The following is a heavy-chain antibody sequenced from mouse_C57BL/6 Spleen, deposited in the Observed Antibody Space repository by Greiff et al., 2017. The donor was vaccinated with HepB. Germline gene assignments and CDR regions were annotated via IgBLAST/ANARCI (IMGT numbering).Heavy chain of an antibody. CDR2: IYPGSGNT. J-gene: IGHJ1*03. CDR3: AGLRRREYFDV. V-gene: IGHV1-76*01. CDR1: GYTFTDYY. D-gene: IGHD2-4*01. Sequence: QVQLQQSGAELVRPGASVKLSCKASGYTFTDYYINWVKQRPGQGLEWIARIYPGSGNTYYNEKFKGKATLTAEKSSSTAYMQLSSLTSEDSAVYFCAGLRRREYFDVWGTGTTVTVSS.